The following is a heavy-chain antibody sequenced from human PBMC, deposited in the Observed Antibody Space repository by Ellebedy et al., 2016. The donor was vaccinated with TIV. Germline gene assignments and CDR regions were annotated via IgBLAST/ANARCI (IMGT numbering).Heavy chain of an antibody. CDR3: ARGNGYNLY. V-gene: IGHV4-59*01. CDR2: IYYSGFT. CDR1: GGSIGAYY. D-gene: IGHD5-24*01. J-gene: IGHJ4*02. Sequence: MPSETLSLTCTVSGGSIGAYYWSWIRQPPGKGLGWIGYIYYSGFTNYNPSLKSRVTISVDTSKNQFSLRLSSVTAADTAVYYCARGNGYNLYWGRGTLVTVSS.